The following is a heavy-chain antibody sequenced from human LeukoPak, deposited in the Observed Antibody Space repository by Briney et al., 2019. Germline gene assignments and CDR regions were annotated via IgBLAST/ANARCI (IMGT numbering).Heavy chain of an antibody. CDR3: ARAPFRGVSP. Sequence: GESPKISCKGSGDSFTSYWISWVRQMPGKCLEGMGRIDPSDSYTNYSPSFQGHVPISADTSISTAYLQWSSLTASDTAMYYCARAPFRGVSPWGQGTLVTVSS. J-gene: IGHJ5*02. CDR1: GDSFTSYW. CDR2: IDPSDSYT. D-gene: IGHD3-10*01. V-gene: IGHV5-10-1*01.